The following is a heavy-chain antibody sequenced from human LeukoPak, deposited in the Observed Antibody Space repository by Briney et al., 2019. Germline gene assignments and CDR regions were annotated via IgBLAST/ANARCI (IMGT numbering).Heavy chain of an antibody. Sequence: SETLSLTCAVSGNSISSGRYWGWTRQPPGKGLEWIGSVFHSGSTYYNPSLKSRVTISVDTSKNQFSLNLRSVTAADTAVYYCARSLSTAGIDYWGQGTLVTVSS. CDR1: GNSISSGRY. CDR3: ARSLSTAGIDY. CDR2: VFHSGST. D-gene: IGHD2-2*01. J-gene: IGHJ4*02. V-gene: IGHV4-38-2*01.